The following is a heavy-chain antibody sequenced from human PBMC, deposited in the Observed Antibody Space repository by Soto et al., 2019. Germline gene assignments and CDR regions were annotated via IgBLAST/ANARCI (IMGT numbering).Heavy chain of an antibody. J-gene: IGHJ5*02. D-gene: IGHD2-2*01. V-gene: IGHV4-30-2*01. CDR1: GGSLSSGGYS. CDR2: IYHSGST. CDR3: ARGHLYCISTSCDWFDP. Sequence: SDTLSLTCAVSGGSLSSGGYSWSWIRQPPGKGLEWIGYIYHSGSTYYNPSLKSRVTISVDRSKNQFSLKLSSVTAADTAVYYCARGHLYCISTSCDWFDPWGQGTLVTVSS.